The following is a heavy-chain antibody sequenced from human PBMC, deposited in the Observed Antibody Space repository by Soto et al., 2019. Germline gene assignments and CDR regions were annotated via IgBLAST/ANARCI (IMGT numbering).Heavy chain of an antibody. Sequence: SETLSLTCTVSGGSISSYYWNWIRQPPGKGLEWIGYIYYSDSINYNPSLKSRVIISVDTSKNQFSLKLNSVTAADTAVYYCARDLWGYCGTDCYPLDVWGQGTTVTVSS. D-gene: IGHD2-21*02. V-gene: IGHV4-59*01. CDR2: IYYSDSI. CDR1: GGSISSYY. CDR3: ARDLWGYCGTDCYPLDV. J-gene: IGHJ6*02.